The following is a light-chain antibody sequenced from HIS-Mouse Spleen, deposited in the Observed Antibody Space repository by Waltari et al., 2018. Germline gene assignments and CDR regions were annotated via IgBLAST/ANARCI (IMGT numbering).Light chain of an antibody. V-gene: IGLV1-47*01. CDR2: RNN. CDR3: AAWDDSLSGPV. Sequence: QSVLTQPPSASGNPGQRVTIPCSGSSSTIGRNDVFWYQQLPGTAPKLLIYRNNQRPSGVPDRFSGSKSGTSASLAISGLRSEDEADYYCAAWDDSLSGPVFGGGTKLTVL. J-gene: IGLJ3*02. CDR1: SSTIGRND.